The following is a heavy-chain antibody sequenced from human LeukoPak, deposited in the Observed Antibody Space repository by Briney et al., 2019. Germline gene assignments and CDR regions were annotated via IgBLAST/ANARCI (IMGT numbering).Heavy chain of an antibody. CDR1: GFSFSGYW. Sequence: GGSLRLSCTASGFSFSGYWMSWVRQAPGKGLEWVANINQDGSAQYYVDSVKGQFTISRDNAKNSLYLQMNSLRAEDTAVYYCAGDSSDIVVVTAYYYYYYGMDVWGQGTTVTVSS. D-gene: IGHD2-21*02. J-gene: IGHJ6*02. CDR3: AGDSSDIVVVTAYYYYYYGMDV. V-gene: IGHV3-7*01. CDR2: INQDGSAQ.